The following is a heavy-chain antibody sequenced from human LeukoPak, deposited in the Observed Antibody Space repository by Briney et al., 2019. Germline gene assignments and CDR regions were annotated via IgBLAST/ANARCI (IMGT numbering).Heavy chain of an antibody. Sequence: TGGSLRLSCAASGFTFSSYAMTWVRQAPGKGLEWVSSIGGSGGSTYYAHSVKGRFTISRDNSKNTLYLQMNSVRAEDTAVYYCAKQGNDFWSGYSNYYYYYMDVWGQGTTVTVSS. V-gene: IGHV3-23*01. J-gene: IGHJ6*03. D-gene: IGHD3-3*01. CDR2: IGGSGGST. CDR3: AKQGNDFWSGYSNYYYYYMDV. CDR1: GFTFSSYA.